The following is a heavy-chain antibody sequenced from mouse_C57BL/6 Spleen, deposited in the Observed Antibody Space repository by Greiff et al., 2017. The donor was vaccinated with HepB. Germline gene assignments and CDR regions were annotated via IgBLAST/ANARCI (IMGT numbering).Heavy chain of an antibody. D-gene: IGHD1-1*01. V-gene: IGHV1-76*01. J-gene: IGHJ4*01. CDR2: IYPGSGNT. CDR3: AKSSSTTVVANYYAMDY. CDR1: GYTFTDYY. Sequence: QVQLKQSGAELVRPGASVKLSCKASGYTFTDYYINWVKQRPGQGLEWIARIYPGSGNTYYNEKFKGKATLTAEKSSSTAYMQLSSLSSEDSAVYFCAKSSSTTVVANYYAMDYWGQGTSVTVSS.